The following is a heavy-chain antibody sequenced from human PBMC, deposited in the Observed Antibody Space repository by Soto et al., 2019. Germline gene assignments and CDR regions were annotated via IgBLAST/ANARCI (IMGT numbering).Heavy chain of an antibody. CDR3: ARRNREGTIFGVVEYYYYGMDV. CDR2: IIPIFGTA. V-gene: IGHV1-69*13. Sequence: SVKVSCKASGGTFSSYAISWVRQAPGQGHEWMGGIIPIFGTANYAQKFQGRVTITADESTSTAYMELSSLRSEDTAVYYCARRNREGTIFGVVEYYYYGMDVWGQGTTVTVSS. D-gene: IGHD3-3*01. CDR1: GGTFSSYA. J-gene: IGHJ6*02.